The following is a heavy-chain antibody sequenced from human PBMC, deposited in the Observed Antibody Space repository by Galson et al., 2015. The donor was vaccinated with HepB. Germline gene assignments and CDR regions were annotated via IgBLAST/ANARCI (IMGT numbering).Heavy chain of an antibody. J-gene: IGHJ4*02. D-gene: IGHD3-16*01. V-gene: IGHV3-23*01. CDR3: AQDLRF. CDR2: IAASGAST. CDR1: GFTFSNYA. Sequence: SLRLSCAASGFTFSNYAMSWVRQAPGKGLEWVSAIAASGASTSFADSVKGRFTISRDNSKNTVYLQLNSLRAEDTGIYYCAQDLRFWGQGTLVTVSS.